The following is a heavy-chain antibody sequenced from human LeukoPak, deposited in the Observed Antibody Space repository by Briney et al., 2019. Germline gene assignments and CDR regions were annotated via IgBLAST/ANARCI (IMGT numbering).Heavy chain of an antibody. CDR1: GGSISSSSYY. V-gene: IGHV4-39*01. CDR3: ARQTYGSGSYYHDY. Sequence: SETLSLTCTVSGGSISSSSYYWGWIRQPPGKGLEWIGSIYYSGSTYYNPSLKSRVTISVDTSKNQFSLKLSSVTAADTAVYYCARQTYGSGSYYHDYWGQGTLVTVSS. D-gene: IGHD3-10*01. J-gene: IGHJ4*02. CDR2: IYYSGST.